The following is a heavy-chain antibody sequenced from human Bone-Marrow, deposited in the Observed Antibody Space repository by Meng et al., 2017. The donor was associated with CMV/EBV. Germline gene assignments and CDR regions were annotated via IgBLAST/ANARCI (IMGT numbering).Heavy chain of an antibody. CDR3: ARARSTHYDCWSGYGNWFDP. CDR1: RGCYY. D-gene: IGHD3-3*01. CDR2: RDYSWNN. J-gene: IGHJ5*02. Sequence: RGCYYGGGGRHHPGEGRVWCGYRDYSWNNYNNPSLKSRVTISVDTSKNQFSLKLSSVTAADTAVYYCARARSTHYDCWSGYGNWFDPWGQGTLVTVSS. V-gene: IGHV4-31*02.